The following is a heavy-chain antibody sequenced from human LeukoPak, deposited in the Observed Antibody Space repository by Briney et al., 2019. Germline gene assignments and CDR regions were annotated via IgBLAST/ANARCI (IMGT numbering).Heavy chain of an antibody. CDR3: AKGRAIRYFDWLTKEPDAFDI. J-gene: IGHJ3*02. Sequence: GGSLRLSCAASGFTFSSYAISWVPEAPGKGLEWVSAISGSGGSTYCADSVKGRFTISRDNSKNTLYLQMNSLRAADTAVYYCAKGRAIRYFDWLTKEPDAFDIWGQGTMVTVSS. CDR1: GFTFSSYA. V-gene: IGHV3-23*01. CDR2: ISGSGGST. D-gene: IGHD3-9*01.